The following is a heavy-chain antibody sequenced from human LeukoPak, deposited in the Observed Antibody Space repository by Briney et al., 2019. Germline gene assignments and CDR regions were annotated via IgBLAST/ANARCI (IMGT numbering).Heavy chain of an antibody. D-gene: IGHD3-16*01. Sequence: GGSLRLSCAASGFTFSSYAMSWVRQAPGKGLEWVSAISGSGGSTYYADSVKGRFTISREHSKNTLYLQMNSLRAEDTAVYYCANAPLQWGGSDYWGQGTLVTVSS. V-gene: IGHV3-23*01. CDR1: GFTFSSYA. CDR3: ANAPLQWGGSDY. J-gene: IGHJ4*02. CDR2: ISGSGGST.